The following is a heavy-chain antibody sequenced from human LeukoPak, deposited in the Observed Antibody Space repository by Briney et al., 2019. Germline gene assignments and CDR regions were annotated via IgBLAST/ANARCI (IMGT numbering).Heavy chain of an antibody. CDR3: ARQGQQLDLHFGY. Sequence: KVSCKASGYTFTSYWIGWVRQMPGKGLEWMGIIYPGDSDTRYSPSFQGQVTISADKSISTAYLQWSSLKASDTAMYYCARQGQQLDLHFGYWGQGTLVTVSS. CDR2: IYPGDSDT. CDR1: GYTFTSYW. V-gene: IGHV5-51*01. D-gene: IGHD6-13*01. J-gene: IGHJ4*02.